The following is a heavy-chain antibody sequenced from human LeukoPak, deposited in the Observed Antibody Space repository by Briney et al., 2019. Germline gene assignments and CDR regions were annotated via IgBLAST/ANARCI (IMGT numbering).Heavy chain of an antibody. D-gene: IGHD6-19*01. CDR1: GFTFSSYE. CDR2: ISSSSGSTI. V-gene: IGHV3-48*03. CDR3: ARESSGWYSVEGAFDI. Sequence: GGSLRLSCAASGFTFSSYEMNWVRQAPGKGLEWVSYISSSSGSTIYYADSVKGRFTISRDNAKNSLYLQMNSLRAEDTAVYYCARESSGWYSVEGAFDIWGQGTMVTVSS. J-gene: IGHJ3*02.